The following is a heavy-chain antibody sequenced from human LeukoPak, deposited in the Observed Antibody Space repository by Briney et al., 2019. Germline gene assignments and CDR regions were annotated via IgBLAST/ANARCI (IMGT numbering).Heavy chain of an antibody. CDR1: GGSISTYY. CDR3: ARVGSGCFDY. CDR2: IYYSGNT. D-gene: IGHD6-19*01. V-gene: IGHV4-59*12. J-gene: IGHJ4*02. Sequence: KPSETQSLTCTVSGGSISTYYWSWIRQSPGKGLEWIGYIYYSGNTNCNPSLKSRVTISVDTPKNQFSLKLTSVTAADTAVYYCARVGSGCFDYWGQGTLVTVSS.